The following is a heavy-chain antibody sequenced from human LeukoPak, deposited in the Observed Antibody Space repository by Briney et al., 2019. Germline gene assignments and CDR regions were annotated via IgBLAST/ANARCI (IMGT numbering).Heavy chain of an antibody. CDR1: GGSFSGYY. V-gene: IGHV4-34*01. CDR3: ASGATEYNWNYFDY. CDR2: INHSGST. J-gene: IGHJ4*02. Sequence: SETLSLTCAVYGGSFSGYYWSWIRQPPGKGLGWIGEINHSGSTNYNPSLKSRVTISVDTSKNQFSLKLSSVTAADTAVYYCASGATEYNWNYFDYWGQGTLVTVSS. D-gene: IGHD1-20*01.